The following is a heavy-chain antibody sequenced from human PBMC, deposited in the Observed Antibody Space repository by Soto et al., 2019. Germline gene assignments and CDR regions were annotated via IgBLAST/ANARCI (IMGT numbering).Heavy chain of an antibody. CDR3: AREEGTAMVPDYFDY. CDR2: ISYDGSNK. CDR1: GFTFSSYA. Sequence: PGGSLRLSCAASGFTFSSYAMHWVRQAPGKGLEWVAVISYDGSNKFYADSVKGRFTISRDNSKNTLYLQMNSLRAEDTAVYYCAREEGTAMVPDYFDYWGQGTLVTGLL. D-gene: IGHD5-18*01. J-gene: IGHJ4*02. V-gene: IGHV3-30-3*01.